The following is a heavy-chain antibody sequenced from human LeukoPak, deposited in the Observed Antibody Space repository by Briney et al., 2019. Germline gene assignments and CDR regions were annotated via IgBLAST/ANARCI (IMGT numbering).Heavy chain of an antibody. Sequence: SGTLSLTCAVSGASITNSHWWSWARQPPGKGLEWIGEIYHSGTTNYNPSLKSRVTMSVDKSKNQFSLKLSSVTAADTAVYYCATYFYGEYGSYYFDYWGQGTLVTVSS. CDR2: IYHSGTT. J-gene: IGHJ4*02. V-gene: IGHV4-4*02. CDR1: GASITNSHW. D-gene: IGHD4-17*01. CDR3: ATYFYGEYGSYYFDY.